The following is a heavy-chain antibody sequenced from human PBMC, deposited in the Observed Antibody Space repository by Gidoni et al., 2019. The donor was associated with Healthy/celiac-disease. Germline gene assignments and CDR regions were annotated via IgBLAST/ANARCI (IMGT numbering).Heavy chain of an antibody. Sequence: EVQLVESGGVLVQPGGSLRLSCAASGFTFSDHYMDWVRQAPGKRLEWFGRTRNKANSYTTEYAASVKGRFTISRDDSKNSLYLQMNSLKTEDTAVYYCARAYGDYLLGYWYFDLWGRGTLVTVSS. J-gene: IGHJ2*01. CDR3: ARAYGDYLLGYWYFDL. V-gene: IGHV3-72*01. CDR2: TRNKANSYTT. CDR1: GFTFSDHY. D-gene: IGHD4-17*01.